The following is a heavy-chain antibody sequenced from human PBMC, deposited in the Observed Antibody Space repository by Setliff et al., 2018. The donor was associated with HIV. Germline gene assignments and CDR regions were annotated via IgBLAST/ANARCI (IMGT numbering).Heavy chain of an antibody. CDR1: GGSINNYY. J-gene: IGHJ4*02. D-gene: IGHD2-21*01. V-gene: IGHV4-4*09. CDR3: ARGAYPREFYFDS. CDR2: IYTSGST. Sequence: SETLSLTCTVSGGSINNYYWNWIRQTPGKGLEWIGNIYTSGSTNYNPSLKSRFSISIDTSKNRFSLEVASVTAADTAVYYCARGAYPREFYFDSWGQGMLVTVS.